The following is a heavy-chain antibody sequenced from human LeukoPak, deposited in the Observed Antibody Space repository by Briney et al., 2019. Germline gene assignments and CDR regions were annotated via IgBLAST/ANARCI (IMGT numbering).Heavy chain of an antibody. J-gene: IGHJ6*02. CDR1: GFTFSNYA. V-gene: IGHV4-34*01. CDR2: INHSGST. Sequence: GSLRLSCVVSGFTFSNYAMSWIRQPPGKGLEWIGEINHSGSTNYNPSLKSRVTISVDTSKNQFSLKLSSVTAADTAVYYCARDSRQYYDFWSGYYDYYYYGMDVWGQGTTVTVSS. D-gene: IGHD3-3*01. CDR3: ARDSRQYYDFWSGYYDYYYYGMDV.